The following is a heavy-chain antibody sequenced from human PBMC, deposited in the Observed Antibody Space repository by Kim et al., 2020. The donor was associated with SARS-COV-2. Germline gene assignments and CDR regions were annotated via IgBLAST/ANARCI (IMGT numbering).Heavy chain of an antibody. Sequence: PSHKGRVTISVDTSKNQFSLKLSSVTAADTAVYYCARVTRGSSSRWFDPWGQGTLVTVSS. V-gene: IGHV4-34*01. D-gene: IGHD6-6*01. J-gene: IGHJ5*02. CDR3: ARVTRGSSSRWFDP.